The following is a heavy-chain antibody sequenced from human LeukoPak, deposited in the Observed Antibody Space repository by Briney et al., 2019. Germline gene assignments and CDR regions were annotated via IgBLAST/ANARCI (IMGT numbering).Heavy chain of an antibody. CDR1: GGTFSSYA. Sequence: ASVKVSCMASGGTFSSYAISWVRQAPRQGLEWMGEVIPSFGTANYAQKFQGRVTITTDECTRTAYMELSSLRSEDTAVYYCARVGRAGLPAGYSYGYALNYYYYYYRDVWGKGTTATVSS. CDR2: VIPSFGTA. CDR3: ARVGRAGLPAGYSYGYALNYYYYYYRDV. V-gene: IGHV1-69*05. J-gene: IGHJ6*03. D-gene: IGHD5-18*01.